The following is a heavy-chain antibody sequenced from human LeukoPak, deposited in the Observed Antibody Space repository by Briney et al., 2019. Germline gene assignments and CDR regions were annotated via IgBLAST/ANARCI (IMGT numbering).Heavy chain of an antibody. CDR2: INPSGGST. J-gene: IGHJ5*02. CDR3: ARDLDFWSGYPKNWFDP. V-gene: IGHV1-46*01. D-gene: IGHD3-3*01. Sequence: ASEKVSCKASGYTFTSYYMHWVRQAPGQGLEWMGIINPSGGSTSYAQKFRGRVTMTRDTSTSTVYMELSSLRSEDTAVYYCARDLDFWSGYPKNWFDPWGQGTLVTVSS. CDR1: GYTFTSYY.